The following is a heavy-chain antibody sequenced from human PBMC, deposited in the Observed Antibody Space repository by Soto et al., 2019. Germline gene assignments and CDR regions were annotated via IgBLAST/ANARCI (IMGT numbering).Heavy chain of an antibody. Sequence: SETLSLTCTVSGGSISSYSWSWVRQPPGKGLEWIGNIHYNGNTKYNPSLKSRVTMSVDTSKNQFSLKLISVTAADTAKYFCAREGNLGRWLQPLDFWGQGTLVTVSS. CDR3: AREGNLGRWLQPLDF. CDR1: GGSISSYS. D-gene: IGHD5-12*01. CDR2: IHYNGNT. J-gene: IGHJ4*02. V-gene: IGHV4-59*01.